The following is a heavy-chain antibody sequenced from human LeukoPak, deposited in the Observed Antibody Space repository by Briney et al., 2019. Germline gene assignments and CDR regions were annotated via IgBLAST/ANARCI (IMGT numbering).Heavy chain of an antibody. CDR3: AKARPTYMFRGVPLHV. CDR1: GFTFSSYG. CDR2: ISYDESDQ. V-gene: IGHV3-30*18. J-gene: IGHJ6*04. Sequence: PGGSLRLSCAASGFTFSSYGMHWVREAPGKGLEWVAAISYDESDQSYADSVKGRFTISRDNSKNTLYLQMNSLRAEDTAVYYCAKARPTYMFRGVPLHVWGKGTTVPVSS. D-gene: IGHD3-10*01.